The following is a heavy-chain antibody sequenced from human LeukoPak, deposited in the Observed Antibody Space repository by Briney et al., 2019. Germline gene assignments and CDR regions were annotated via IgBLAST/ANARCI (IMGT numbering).Heavy chain of an antibody. CDR2: ISAYNGNT. CDR3: AREMVPRPLVSEWPRTYYYYGMDV. D-gene: IGHD3-3*01. V-gene: IGHV1-18*01. CDR1: GYTFTSYG. Sequence: ASVKVSCKASGYTFTSYGISWVRQAPGQGLEWMGWISAYNGNTNYAQKLQGRVTMTTDTSTSTAYMELRSLRSDDTAVYYCAREMVPRPLVSEWPRTYYYYGMDVWGQGTTVTVSS. J-gene: IGHJ6*02.